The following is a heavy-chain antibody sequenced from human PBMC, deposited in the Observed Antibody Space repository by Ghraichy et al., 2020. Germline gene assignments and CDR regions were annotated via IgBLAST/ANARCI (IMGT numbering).Heavy chain of an antibody. J-gene: IGHJ6*02. D-gene: IGHD4-23*01. CDR2: ILWNSAMI. Sequence: GGSLRLSCAASGFTFRRYAMHWVRQVPGKGLEWVSGILWNSAMIGYADSVKGRFTISTDNAKNSLYLQMNSLRPEDTALYYCVKDTSPGGGDVWGRGTTVPVSS. V-gene: IGHV3-9*01. CDR3: VKDTSPGGGDV. CDR1: GFTFRRYA.